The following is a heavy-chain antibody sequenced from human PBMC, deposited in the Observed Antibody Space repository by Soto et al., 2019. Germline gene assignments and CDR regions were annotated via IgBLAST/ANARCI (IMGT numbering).Heavy chain of an antibody. V-gene: IGHV4-31*03. D-gene: IGHD5-18*01. CDR2: ISHSGST. CDR1: GGSISSAADY. CDR3: AREYTYGSNFFDC. J-gene: IGHJ4*02. Sequence: PSETLSLTCTVSGGSISSAADYWSWIRQHPGKGLEWIGYISHSGSTYYTPSLKSRVIISADTSKNQFSVNLTSVTAADTAVYYSAREYTYGSNFFDCWGQGALVTVSS.